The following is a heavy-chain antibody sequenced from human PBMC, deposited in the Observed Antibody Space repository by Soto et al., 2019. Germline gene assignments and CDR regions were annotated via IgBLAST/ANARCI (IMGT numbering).Heavy chain of an antibody. CDR2: ISSTGDRT. CDR1: RFTFNNYA. CDR3: AKDYTCSGGSCYLFDY. J-gene: IGHJ4*02. V-gene: IGHV3-23*01. D-gene: IGHD2-15*01. Sequence: EVQLLESGGGLVQPGGSPRLSCAASRFTFNNYAMSWVRQAPGKGLEWVSGISSTGDRTNYADSVKGRFTISRDNSKNTLYLQMNSLRDEDTAVYYCAKDYTCSGGSCYLFDYWGQGTLVTVSS.